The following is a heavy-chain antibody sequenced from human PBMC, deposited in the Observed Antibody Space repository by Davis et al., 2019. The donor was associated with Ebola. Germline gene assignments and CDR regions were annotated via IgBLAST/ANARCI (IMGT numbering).Heavy chain of an antibody. CDR1: GFTFSGSA. J-gene: IGHJ6*02. CDR2: IRSKANSYAT. D-gene: IGHD6-6*01. CDR3: TRQFVSIAARLSRLRGPYGMDV. Sequence: PGGSLRLSCAASGFTFSGSAMHWVRQASGKGLEWVGRIRSKANSYATAYAASVKGRFTISRDDSKNTAYLQMNSLKTEDTAVYYCTRQFVSIAARLSRLRGPYGMDVWGQGTTVTVSS. V-gene: IGHV3-73*01.